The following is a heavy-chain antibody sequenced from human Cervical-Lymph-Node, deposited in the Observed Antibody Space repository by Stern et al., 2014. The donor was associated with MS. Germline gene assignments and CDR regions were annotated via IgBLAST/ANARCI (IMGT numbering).Heavy chain of an antibody. CDR2: IWYDGSNK. Sequence: QLVQSGGGVVQPGRSLRLSCAASGFTFSSYGMHWVRQAPGKGLEWVAVIWYDGSNKYYADSVKGRFTISRDNSKNTLYLQMNSLRAEDTAVYYCAREVFADYGDYDAFDIWGQGTMVTVSS. CDR1: GFTFSSYG. J-gene: IGHJ3*02. CDR3: AREVFADYGDYDAFDI. V-gene: IGHV3-33*01. D-gene: IGHD4-17*01.